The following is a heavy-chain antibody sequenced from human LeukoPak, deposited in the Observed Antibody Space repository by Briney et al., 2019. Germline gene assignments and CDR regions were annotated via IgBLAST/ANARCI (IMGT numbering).Heavy chain of an antibody. V-gene: IGHV3-15*01. CDR2: IKSKTDGGTT. D-gene: IGHD3-10*01. J-gene: IGHJ3*02. CDR3: AKDSTMVRAHDAFDI. Sequence: GGSLRLSCAASGFTFSNAWMSWVRQAPGKGLEWVGRIKSKTDGGTTDYAAPVKGRFTISRDNSKNTLYLQMNSLRAEDTAVYYCAKDSTMVRAHDAFDIWGQGTMVTVSS. CDR1: GFTFSNAW.